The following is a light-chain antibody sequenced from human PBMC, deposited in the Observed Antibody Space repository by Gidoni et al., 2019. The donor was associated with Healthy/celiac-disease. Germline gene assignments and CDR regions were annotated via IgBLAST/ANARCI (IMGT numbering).Light chain of an antibody. CDR2: DAS. CDR3: QQRSNGPLT. J-gene: IGKJ4*01. V-gene: IGKV3-11*01. CDR1: QSVSSY. Sequence: EIVLTQSPATLSLSPGERATLSCMASQSVSSYLAWYQQKPGQAPRLLIYDASNRATGIPARCSGSGSGTDFTLTISSLEPEDFAVYYCQQRSNGPLTFGGGTKVEIK.